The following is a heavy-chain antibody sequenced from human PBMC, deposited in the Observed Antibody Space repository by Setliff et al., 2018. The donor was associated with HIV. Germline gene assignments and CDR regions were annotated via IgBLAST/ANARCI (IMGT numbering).Heavy chain of an antibody. CDR2: IYYSGST. Sequence: ASETLSLTCAVSGASFVGDNHWSWIRQPPGKGLEWIGSIYYSGSTYYNPSLKSRVTISVDTSKNQFSLKLSSVTAADTAMYYCASFFVTTVTNQDYWGQGTPVTVSS. D-gene: IGHD4-17*01. CDR1: GASFVGDNH. V-gene: IGHV4-39*01. CDR3: ASFFVTTVTNQDY. J-gene: IGHJ4*02.